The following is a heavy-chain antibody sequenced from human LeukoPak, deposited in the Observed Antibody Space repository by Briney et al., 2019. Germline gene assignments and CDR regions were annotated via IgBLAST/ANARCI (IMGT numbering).Heavy chain of an antibody. D-gene: IGHD3-3*01. V-gene: IGHV1-2*02. Sequence: ASVKVSCKASGYTFSSGYYLHWVRQAPGQGLEWMGWINPNNGDTNYAQKFQGRVTMTRDTSISTAYMELSRLRSDDAAVYFCARAAYYNFWSGFYYSPHFDYWGQGTLVTVSS. CDR1: GYTFSSGYY. J-gene: IGHJ4*02. CDR2: INPNNGDT. CDR3: ARAAYYNFWSGFYYSPHFDY.